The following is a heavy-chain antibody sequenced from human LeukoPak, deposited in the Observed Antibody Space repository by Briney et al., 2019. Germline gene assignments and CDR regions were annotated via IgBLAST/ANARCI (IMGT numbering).Heavy chain of an antibody. D-gene: IGHD3-9*01. J-gene: IGHJ4*02. CDR2: VSGDAATT. CDR3: AKERQVLRYFDWLLFTGLGFDY. CDR1: GFTFSGYG. Sequence: PGGTLRLSCAASGFTFSGYGMSWVRQAPGKGLEWVSAVSGDAATTYSADSVKGRFTISRDNSKNTLYLQMNSLRAEDTAVYYCAKERQVLRYFDWLLFTGLGFDYWGQGTLVTVSS. V-gene: IGHV3-23*01.